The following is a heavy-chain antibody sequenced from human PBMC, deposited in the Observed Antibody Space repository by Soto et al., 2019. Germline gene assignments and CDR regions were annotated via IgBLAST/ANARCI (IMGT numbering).Heavy chain of an antibody. CDR3: ERGPRGVVPAALIDY. D-gene: IGHD2-2*01. V-gene: IGHV1-69*02. CDR1: GGTFSSYT. CDR2: IIPILGIA. J-gene: IGHJ4*02. Sequence: QVQLVQSGAEVKKPGSSVKVSCKASGGTFSSYTISWVRQAPGQGLEWMGRIIPILGIANYAQKFQGRVTITADKSTSTAYMETSSLRSEDTAVYYCERGPRGVVPAALIDYGGQGTLVTVSS.